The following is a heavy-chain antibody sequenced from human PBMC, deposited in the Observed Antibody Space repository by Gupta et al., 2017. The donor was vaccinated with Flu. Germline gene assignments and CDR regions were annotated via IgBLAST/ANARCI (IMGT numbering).Heavy chain of an antibody. J-gene: IGHJ4*02. Sequence: EVQLVESGGILVQPGGSLRLSCAASGFTFSNYWMHSVRQGPGKGLVWVSRISSEGNNTRYADSVKGRFTISRDNAKNTLYLQMNSLRAEDTGVYYCARRSQYYSFYYFDYWGQGTLVTVSS. D-gene: IGHD2-21*01. CDR1: GFTFSNYW. V-gene: IGHV3-74*01. CDR2: ISSEGNNT. CDR3: ARRSQYYSFYYFDY.